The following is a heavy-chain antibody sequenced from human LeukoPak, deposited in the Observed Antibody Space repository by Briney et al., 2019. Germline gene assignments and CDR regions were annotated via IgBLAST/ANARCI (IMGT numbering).Heavy chain of an antibody. CDR2: IYTSGRT. V-gene: IGHV4-4*07. D-gene: IGHD2-15*01. CDR3: ARAPAGCGGKCQFDY. CDR1: GASMSNSC. J-gene: IGHJ4*02. Sequence: SETLSLTCTVSGASMSNSCWSWIRQPAGKGLEWIGRIYTSGRTNYNPSLKGRVTLSVDTSNNPASLQLTSVTAGDTALYYCARAPAGCGGKCQFDYWGQGTLVTVSS.